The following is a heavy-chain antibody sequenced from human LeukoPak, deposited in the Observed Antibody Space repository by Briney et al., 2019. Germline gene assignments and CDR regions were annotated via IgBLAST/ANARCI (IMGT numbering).Heavy chain of an antibody. Sequence: SETLSLTCSVSGASISSGSNYWGWIRQPPGTTLEWIGSIYSSGSTYYNPSLKSRVIIIIDTPKNHFSLTLSSVTAADPPIYYCARKPTTSDAFDMWGQGTMVTVSS. D-gene: IGHD1-26*01. V-gene: IGHV4-39*07. CDR3: ARKPTTSDAFDM. CDR2: IYSSGST. J-gene: IGHJ3*02. CDR1: GASISSGSNY.